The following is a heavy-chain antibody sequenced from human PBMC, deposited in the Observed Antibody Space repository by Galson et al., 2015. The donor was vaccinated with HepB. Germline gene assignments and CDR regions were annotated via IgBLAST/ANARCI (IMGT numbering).Heavy chain of an antibody. Sequence: PALVKPTQTLTLPCTFSGFSLSTSGMCVSWIRQPPGKALEWLARIDWDDDEYYTTSLKTRPTISKDTSKNQVVLTMTNMDPVDTATYYCARIRAYYDYVWGSYRPGFGMDVWGQGTTVTVSS. J-gene: IGHJ6*02. V-gene: IGHV2-70*11. D-gene: IGHD3-16*02. CDR1: GFSLSTSGMC. CDR3: ARIRAYYDYVWGSYRPGFGMDV. CDR2: IDWDDDE.